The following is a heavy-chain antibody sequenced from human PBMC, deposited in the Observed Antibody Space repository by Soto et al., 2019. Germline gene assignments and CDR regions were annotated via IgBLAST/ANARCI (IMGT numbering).Heavy chain of an antibody. CDR2: INAGNGNT. J-gene: IGHJ4*02. CDR1: GYTFTSYA. Sequence: GASVKVSCKASGYTFTSYAMHWVRQAPGQRLEWMGWINAGNGNTKYSQKLQGRVTITRDTSASSAYMELRSLRSDDTAVYYCARESSSSCHDYWGQGTLVTVSS. CDR3: ARESSSSCHDY. D-gene: IGHD6-13*01. V-gene: IGHV1-3*01.